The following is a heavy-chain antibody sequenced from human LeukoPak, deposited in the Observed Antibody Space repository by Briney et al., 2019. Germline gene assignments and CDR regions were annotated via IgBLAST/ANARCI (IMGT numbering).Heavy chain of an antibody. V-gene: IGHV3-23*01. CDR1: GFTFSSYA. Sequence: GGSLRRSCAASGFTFSSYAMSWVRQAPGKGLEWVSAISGSGDSTYYADSVKGRFTISRDYSKNTLYLQMNSLRAEDTAVYYCAKRSLTGVFDYWGQGTLVTVSS. CDR2: ISGSGDST. CDR3: AKRSLTGVFDY. J-gene: IGHJ4*02. D-gene: IGHD3-10*01.